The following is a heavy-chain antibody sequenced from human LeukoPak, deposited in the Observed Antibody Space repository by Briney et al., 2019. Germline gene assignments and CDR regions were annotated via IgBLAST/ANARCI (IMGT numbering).Heavy chain of an antibody. Sequence: GGSLRLSCVASGSTFSDHYMDWVRQAPGKGLEWVARIRNRARGYTTDYAASAKGRFTISRDDSEGLLYLQMNSLQTEDTAVYYCATETKDSSAYYYFDYWGQGALVTVSS. CDR1: GSTFSDHY. D-gene: IGHD3-22*01. J-gene: IGHJ4*02. CDR3: ATETKDSSAYYYFDY. CDR2: IRNRARGYTT. V-gene: IGHV3-72*01.